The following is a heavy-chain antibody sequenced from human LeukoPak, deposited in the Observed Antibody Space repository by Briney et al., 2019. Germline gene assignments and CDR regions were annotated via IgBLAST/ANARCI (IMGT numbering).Heavy chain of an antibody. CDR2: ISGGGGST. CDR1: GFTVSSNS. CDR3: ARENWVYNWKYDSSGSGINY. Sequence: GGSLRLSCTVSGFTVSSNSMSWVRQAPGKGLEWVSTISGGGGSTYYSDSVKGRFTISRDNSKNTLCLQMNSLRAEDTAIYYCARENWVYNWKYDSSGSGINYWGQGTLVTVSS. J-gene: IGHJ4*02. D-gene: IGHD3-22*01. V-gene: IGHV3-23*01.